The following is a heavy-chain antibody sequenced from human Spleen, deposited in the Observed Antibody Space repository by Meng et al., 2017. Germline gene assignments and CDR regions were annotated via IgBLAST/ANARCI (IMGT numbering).Heavy chain of an antibody. V-gene: IGHV1-18*01. CDR1: DYTFTGYG. D-gene: IGHD3-10*01. J-gene: IGHJ4*02. CDR3: ARGTPGRSYSDY. CDR2: LGAHDGDT. Sequence: QVQPVQSGPEVKKPGASVKVPGKASDYTFTGYGVSWVRQAPGQGLEWMAWLGAHDGDTSHAPKFQGRVTVSADRPTATAYMELRSLRSDDTAVYYCARGTPGRSYSDYWGQGTLVTVSS.